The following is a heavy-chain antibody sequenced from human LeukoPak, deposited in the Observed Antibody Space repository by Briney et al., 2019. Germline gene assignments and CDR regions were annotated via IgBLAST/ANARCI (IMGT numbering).Heavy chain of an antibody. CDR2: INPNSGGT. CDR3: ARTRMISLRIRRGYYFDY. D-gene: IGHD3/OR15-3a*01. CDR1: GYTFTGYY. J-gene: IGHJ4*02. V-gene: IGHV1-2*02. Sequence: ASVKVSCKASGYTFTGYYMHWVRQAPGQGLEWMGWINPNSGGTNYAQKFQGRVTMTRDTSISTAYMELSRLRSDDTAVYYCARTRMISLRIRRGYYFDYWGQGTLVTVSS.